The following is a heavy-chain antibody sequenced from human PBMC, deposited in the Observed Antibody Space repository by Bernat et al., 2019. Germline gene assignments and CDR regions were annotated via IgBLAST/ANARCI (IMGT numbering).Heavy chain of an antibody. Sequence: EVQVVESGGGLVQPGGSLRLSCAATGFTVNRNHVKWVRQAPGKGLECVSVILDTGVRYYADSVKGRFTISKDNSKNTVNLEMNRLRAEDTAIYYCGGYGANSVWGQGTLVTVSS. D-gene: IGHD4/OR15-4a*01. J-gene: IGHJ4*02. CDR3: GGYGANSV. CDR1: GFTVNRNH. V-gene: IGHV3-66*01. CDR2: ILDTGVR.